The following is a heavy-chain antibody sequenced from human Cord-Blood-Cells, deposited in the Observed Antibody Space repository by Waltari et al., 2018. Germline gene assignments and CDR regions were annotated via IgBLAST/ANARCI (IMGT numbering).Heavy chain of an antibody. D-gene: IGHD5-18*01. Sequence: QVQLVQSGAEVKKPGASVKVSCKASGYTFTGYYMHWVRQAPGQGLEWMGWINPNSGGTNYAQKFQGRVTMTRDTSISTAYMELSRLRSDDTAVYYCARVYHRQVDTAMVTFYYYYYMDVWGKGTTVTVSS. J-gene: IGHJ6*03. CDR1: GYTFTGYY. V-gene: IGHV1-2*02. CDR3: ARVYHRQVDTAMVTFYYYYYMDV. CDR2: INPNSGGT.